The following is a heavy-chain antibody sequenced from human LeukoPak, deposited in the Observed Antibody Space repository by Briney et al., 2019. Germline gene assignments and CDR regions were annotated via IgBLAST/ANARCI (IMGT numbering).Heavy chain of an antibody. CDR1: GYTFTDYY. CDR2: INPNDGDT. D-gene: IGHD2-2*01. Sequence: ASVKVSCKASGYTFTDYYMHWVRQAPGQGFEWMGWINPNDGDTNYAQKFQGRVTMTRDTSISTAHMKVSRLRSDDTAVYYCARANFLYCSSTTCLFEYWGQGTLVTVSS. J-gene: IGHJ4*02. CDR3: ARANFLYCSSTTCLFEY. V-gene: IGHV1-2*02.